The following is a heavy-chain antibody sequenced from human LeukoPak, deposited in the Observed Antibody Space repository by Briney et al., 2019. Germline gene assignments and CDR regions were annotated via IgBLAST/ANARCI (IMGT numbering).Heavy chain of an antibody. CDR2: IYYSGST. Sequence: SETLSLTCTVSGGSISSSSYYWGWIRQPPGKGLEWIGSIYYSGSTYYNPSLKSRVTISVDTSKNQFSLKLSSVTAADTAVYYCARVEHSSGWYYYYGMDVWGQGTTVTVSS. CDR3: ARVEHSSGWYYYYGMDV. CDR1: GGSISSSSYY. D-gene: IGHD6-19*01. J-gene: IGHJ6*02. V-gene: IGHV4-39*07.